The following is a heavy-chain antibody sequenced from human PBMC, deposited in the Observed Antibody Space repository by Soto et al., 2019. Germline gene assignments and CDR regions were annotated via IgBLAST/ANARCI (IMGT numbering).Heavy chain of an antibody. Sequence: EVQLVESGGGLVKPGGSLRLSCAASGFTFSNVWMNWVRQAPGQGLEWVGRIKSKTDGETTDYAAPVKGRFTISRDDSKNTLYLQMNSLTTEDTAVYYCTPLALKYSSGWYEVSEWGQGTLVTVSS. D-gene: IGHD6-19*01. V-gene: IGHV3-15*07. CDR2: IKSKTDGETT. J-gene: IGHJ4*02. CDR1: GFTFSNVW. CDR3: TPLALKYSSGWYEVSE.